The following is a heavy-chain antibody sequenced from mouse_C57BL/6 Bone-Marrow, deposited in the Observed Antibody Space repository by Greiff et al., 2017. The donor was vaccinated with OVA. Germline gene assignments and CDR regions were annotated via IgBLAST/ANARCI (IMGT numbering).Heavy chain of an antibody. V-gene: IGHV1-50*01. CDR1: GYTFTSYW. CDR3: ARYDH. Sequence: QVQLQQPGAELVKPGASVKLSCKASGYTFTSYWMQWVKQRPGQGLAWIGEIDPSDSYTNYNQKFKGKATLTVDTSSSTAYMQLSSLTAEDSAVYYCARYDHWGQGTTLTVSS. J-gene: IGHJ2*01. CDR2: IDPSDSYT.